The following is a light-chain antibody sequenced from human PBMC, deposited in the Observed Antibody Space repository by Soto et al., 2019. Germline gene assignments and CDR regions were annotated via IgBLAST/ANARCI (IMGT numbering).Light chain of an antibody. CDR1: QSISSY. CDR2: AAS. CDR3: QQSNIMAT. Sequence: DMHMTQSPSSLSASVGDRVTITFRASQSISSYLNLYQQKPGKAPKLLIYAASRLQPGVPSRFSGSGSGTDFTLTITTLQPEDFATYFCQQSNIMATFGQGTRLEI. V-gene: IGKV1-39*01. J-gene: IGKJ5*01.